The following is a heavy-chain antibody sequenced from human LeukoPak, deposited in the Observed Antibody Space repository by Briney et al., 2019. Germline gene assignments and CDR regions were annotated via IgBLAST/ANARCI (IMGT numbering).Heavy chain of an antibody. D-gene: IGHD5-12*01. V-gene: IGHV3-30*04. CDR2: ISYDGSNK. CDR1: GFTFSSCA. CDR3: AKVNKGGYDSFDY. Sequence: AGGSLRLSCAASGFTFSSCAMHWVRQAPGKGLEWVAVISYDGSNKYYAGSVKGRFTISRDNSKNTLYLQMNSLRPEDTAVYYCAKVNKGGYDSFDYWGQGTLVTVSS. J-gene: IGHJ4*02.